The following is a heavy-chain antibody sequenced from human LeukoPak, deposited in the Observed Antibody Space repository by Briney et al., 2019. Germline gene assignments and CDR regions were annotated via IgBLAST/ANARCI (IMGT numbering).Heavy chain of an antibody. CDR1: GGSISSSSYY. V-gene: IGHV4-39*01. Sequence: NPSETLSLTCAVSGGSISSSSYYWGWIRQPPGKGLERIGSIYYSGSTYYNPSLKSRVTISVDTSKNQFSLKLSSVTAADTAVYYCARHRDGSGSYYPPGAFDYWGQGTLVTVSS. D-gene: IGHD3-10*01. CDR3: ARHRDGSGSYYPPGAFDY. CDR2: IYYSGST. J-gene: IGHJ4*02.